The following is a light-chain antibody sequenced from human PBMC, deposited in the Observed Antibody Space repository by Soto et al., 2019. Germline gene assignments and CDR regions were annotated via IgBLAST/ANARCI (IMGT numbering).Light chain of an antibody. V-gene: IGLV2-14*03. Sequence: QSVLTQPASVSGSPGQTITISCTGTSSDVGGYHYVSWYQQHPGKAPKLMIYDVSNRPSASSSRFSGSKSRNTASLTISGLQAEDEADYSCSSFTSSSTRVFGAETKVTVL. CDR3: SSFTSSSTRV. J-gene: IGLJ1*01. CDR1: SSDVGGYHY. CDR2: DVS.